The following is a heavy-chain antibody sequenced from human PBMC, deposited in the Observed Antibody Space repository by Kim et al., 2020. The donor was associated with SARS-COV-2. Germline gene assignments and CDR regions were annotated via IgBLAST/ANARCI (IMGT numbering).Heavy chain of an antibody. J-gene: IGHJ4*02. CDR1: GFTFSNAW. Sequence: GGSLRLSCAASGFTFSNAWMSWVRQAPGKGLEWVGRIKSKTDGGTTDYAAPVKGRFTISRDDSKNTLYLQMNSLKTEDTAVYYCTTDQLVVRGVIFYFDYXGQGTXVTXSS. V-gene: IGHV3-15*01. CDR3: TTDQLVVRGVIFYFDY. CDR2: IKSKTDGGTT. D-gene: IGHD3-10*01.